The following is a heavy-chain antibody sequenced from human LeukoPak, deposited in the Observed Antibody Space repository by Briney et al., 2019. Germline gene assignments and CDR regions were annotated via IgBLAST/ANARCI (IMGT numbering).Heavy chain of an antibody. CDR2: IYSGGGA. Sequence: PGGSLRLSCAASGFTVSSNYMSWVRRAPGKGLEWVSVIYSGGGAYYADSVEGRFTISRDNSKNTVYLQMNSLRAEDTAVYYCATRDYYDSSGYPDAFDIWGQGTMVTVYS. CDR1: GFTVSSNY. J-gene: IGHJ3*02. D-gene: IGHD3-22*01. V-gene: IGHV3-53*01. CDR3: ATRDYYDSSGYPDAFDI.